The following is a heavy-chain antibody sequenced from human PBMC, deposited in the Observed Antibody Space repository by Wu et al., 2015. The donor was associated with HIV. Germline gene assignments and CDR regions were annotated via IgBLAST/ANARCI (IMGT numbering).Heavy chain of an antibody. D-gene: IGHD3-9*01. CDR1: GYTFTDYY. CDR3: ARDWRFRGVFDDLYMDV. V-gene: IGHV1-2*02. CDR2: INPDTGDT. Sequence: VQLEQSGAQIQKSGASVTVSCKTSGYTFTDYYIHWVRQAPGQDLQWMGYINPDTGDTEYSQNFKGSVTMTRDTSLSTVYMVLTRPRLNDTAIYYCARDWRFRGVFDDLYMDVWGNGTT. J-gene: IGHJ6*03.